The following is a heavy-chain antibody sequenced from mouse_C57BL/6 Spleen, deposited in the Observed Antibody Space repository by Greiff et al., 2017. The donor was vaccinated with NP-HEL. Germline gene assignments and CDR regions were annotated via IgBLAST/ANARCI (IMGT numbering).Heavy chain of an antibody. CDR2: IHPNSGST. D-gene: IGHD2-4*01. CDR3: ARGDYDVYFDY. J-gene: IGHJ2*01. Sequence: QDQLQQPGAELVKPGASVKLSCKASGYTFTSYWMHWVKQRPGQGLEWIGMIHPNSGSTNYNEKFKSKATLTVDKSSSTAYMQLSSLTSEDSAVYYCARGDYDVYFDYWGQGTTLTVSS. V-gene: IGHV1-64*01. CDR1: GYTFTSYW.